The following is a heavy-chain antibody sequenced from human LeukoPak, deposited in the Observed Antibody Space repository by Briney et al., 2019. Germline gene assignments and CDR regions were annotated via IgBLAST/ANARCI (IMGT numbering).Heavy chain of an antibody. CDR1: GGTFSSYA. CDR3: ARGDVRGPFDY. V-gene: IGHV1-69*13. CDR2: IIPIFGTA. D-gene: IGHD2-8*01. Sequence: ASVKVSCKASGGTFSSYAISWVRQAPGLGLEWMGGIIPIFGTANYAQKFQGRVTITADESTSTAYMELSSLRSEDTAVYYCARGDVRGPFDYWGQGTLVTVSS. J-gene: IGHJ4*02.